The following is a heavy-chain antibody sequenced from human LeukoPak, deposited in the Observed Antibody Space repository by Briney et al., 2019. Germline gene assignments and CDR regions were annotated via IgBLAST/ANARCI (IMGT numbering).Heavy chain of an antibody. CDR3: ARDEFASSPGYFDY. Sequence: GGSLRLSCAASGFTFNSYSMNWVRQAPGKGLEWVSCISSSGSYIYYSDSVKGRFTISRDNTKNSLYLQMNSLRVEDTAVHYCARDEFASSPGYFDYWGQGTLVTVSS. CDR1: GFTFNSYS. D-gene: IGHD6-6*01. J-gene: IGHJ4*02. V-gene: IGHV3-21*01. CDR2: ISSSGSYI.